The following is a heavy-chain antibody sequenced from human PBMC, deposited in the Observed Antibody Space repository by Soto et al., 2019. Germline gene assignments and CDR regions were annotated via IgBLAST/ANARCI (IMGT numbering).Heavy chain of an antibody. D-gene: IGHD3-9*01. CDR1: GFTFSSYA. Sequence: PGGSLRLSCAASGFTFSSYAMSWVRQAPGKGLEWVSGISGSGGSTYYADSVKGRFTISRDNAKNTLYLQMNSLRAEDTAVYYCARDHTYYDILPGYYGDNWLDPWGQGTLVTVSS. CDR3: ARDHTYYDILPGYYGDNWLDP. V-gene: IGHV3-23*01. J-gene: IGHJ5*02. CDR2: ISGSGGST.